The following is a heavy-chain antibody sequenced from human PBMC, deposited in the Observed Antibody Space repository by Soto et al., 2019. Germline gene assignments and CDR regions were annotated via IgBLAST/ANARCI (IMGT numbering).Heavy chain of an antibody. CDR1: GGSISSSNW. D-gene: IGHD3-10*01. J-gene: IGHJ4*02. CDR3: ARRWGEGRVDY. CDR2: IYHSGNT. V-gene: IGHV4-4*02. Sequence: QVQLQESGPGLVKPSGTLSLTCAVSGGSISSSNWWSWVRQPPGKGLEWIGEIYHSGNTNYNPSLKSRVTMAVDKSRNQFSLKLRSVTAAGTAVYYCARRWGEGRVDYWGQGTLVTVSS.